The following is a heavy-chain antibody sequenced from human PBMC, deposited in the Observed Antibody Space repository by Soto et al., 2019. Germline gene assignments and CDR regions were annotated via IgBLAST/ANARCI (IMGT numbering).Heavy chain of an antibody. Sequence: SVKVSCKASGFTFTSSAVQWVRQARGQRLEWIGWIVVGSGNTNYAQKFQERVTITRDMSTSTAYMELSSLRSEDTAVYYCAATTTYYYDSSGYYNYYYYYGMDVWGQGTTVTVSS. D-gene: IGHD3-22*01. J-gene: IGHJ6*02. V-gene: IGHV1-58*01. CDR3: AATTTYYYDSSGYYNYYYYYGMDV. CDR2: IVVGSGNT. CDR1: GFTFTSSA.